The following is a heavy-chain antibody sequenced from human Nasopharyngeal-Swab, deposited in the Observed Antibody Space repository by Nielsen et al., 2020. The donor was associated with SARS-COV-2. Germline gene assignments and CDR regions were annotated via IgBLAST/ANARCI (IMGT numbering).Heavy chain of an antibody. CDR2: ISYDGGNK. J-gene: IGHJ6*02. Sequence: GESLKISCAASGFTFSSYGMHWVRQAPGKGLEWVAVISYDGGNKYYADSVKGRFTISRDNSKNTLYLQMNSLRAEDTAVYYCAKDLFRDYGVYYYYGMDVWGQGTTVTVSS. V-gene: IGHV3-30*18. D-gene: IGHD4-17*01. CDR1: GFTFSSYG. CDR3: AKDLFRDYGVYYYYGMDV.